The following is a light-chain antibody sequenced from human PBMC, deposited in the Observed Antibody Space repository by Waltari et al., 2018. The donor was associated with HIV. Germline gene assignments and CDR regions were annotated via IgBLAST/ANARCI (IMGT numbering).Light chain of an antibody. Sequence: QSVLPQSPSASGTPGQRVTISCSGSSSNIGSNAVYCYQHLPGTAPKLLIHTNNQRPSGIPDRFSGSKAGTSASLAISGLQSEDESDYYCAAWDDSLNGYVFGSGTKVTVL. CDR1: SSNIGSNA. CDR2: TNN. J-gene: IGLJ1*01. V-gene: IGLV1-44*01. CDR3: AAWDDSLNGYV.